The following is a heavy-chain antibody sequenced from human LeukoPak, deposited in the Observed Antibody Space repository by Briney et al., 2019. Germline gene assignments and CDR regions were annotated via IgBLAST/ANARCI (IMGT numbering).Heavy chain of an antibody. CDR1: GFTFSDYY. Sequence: GGSLRLSCAASGFTFSDYYMSWIRQAPGKGLEWVAVIWYDGSSKYYADSVKGRFTISRDDSKNTLYLQMNSLRAEDTAVYYCARDWGHCTNGVCYRFDYWGQGALVTVSS. J-gene: IGHJ4*02. D-gene: IGHD2-8*01. CDR3: ARDWGHCTNGVCYRFDY. CDR2: IWYDGSSK. V-gene: IGHV3-33*08.